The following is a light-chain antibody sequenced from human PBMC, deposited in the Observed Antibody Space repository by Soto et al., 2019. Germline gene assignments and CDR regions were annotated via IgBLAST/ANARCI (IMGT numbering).Light chain of an antibody. Sequence: DIQMTQSPSSVSASVGDRVTITCRASQGIISWLAWYQQKPGKAPKLLIYKASTLKSGVPSRFSGSGSGTDFTLTISSLQPEDFATYYCLQDFNYPWTFGQGTKVDIK. CDR3: LQDFNYPWT. V-gene: IGKV1-12*01. J-gene: IGKJ1*01. CDR2: KAS. CDR1: QGIISW.